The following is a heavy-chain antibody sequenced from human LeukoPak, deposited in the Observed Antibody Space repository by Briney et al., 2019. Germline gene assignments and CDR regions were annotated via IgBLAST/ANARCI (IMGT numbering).Heavy chain of an antibody. D-gene: IGHD5-24*01. V-gene: IGHV1-2*02. CDR3: AREAAAGGDGYKTFDY. J-gene: IGHJ4*02. CDR2: INPNSGGT. Sequence: ASVKVSCKASGYTFTGYYMHWVRQAPGQGLEWMGWINPNSGGTNYAQKLQGRVTMTRDTSISTAYMELSRLRSDDTAVYYCAREAAAGGDGYKTFDYWGQGTLVTVSS. CDR1: GYTFTGYY.